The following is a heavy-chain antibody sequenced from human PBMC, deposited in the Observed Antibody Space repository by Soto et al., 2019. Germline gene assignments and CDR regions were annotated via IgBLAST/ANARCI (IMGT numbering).Heavy chain of an antibody. J-gene: IGHJ6*02. CDR2: ISSSSSTI. CDR3: ARDQPPGDV. CDR1: GFTFSNAW. V-gene: IGHV3-48*02. Sequence: PGGSLRLSCAASGFTFSNAWMSWIRQAPGKGLEWVSYISSSSSTIYYADSVKGRFTISRDNAKNSLYLQMNSLRDEDTAVYYCARDQPPGDVWGQGTTVTVSS.